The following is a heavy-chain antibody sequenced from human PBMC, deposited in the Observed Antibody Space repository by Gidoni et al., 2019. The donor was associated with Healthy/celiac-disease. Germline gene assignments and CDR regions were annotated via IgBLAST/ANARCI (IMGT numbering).Heavy chain of an antibody. V-gene: IGHV3-23*01. D-gene: IGHD5-18*01. J-gene: IGHJ4*02. CDR1: GVTFSSYA. CDR2: ISGSGGST. CDR3: AKSGVDTAMGSDFDY. Sequence: EVHLLESGGGLVQPGGSLRLSCAASGVTFSSYAMSWVRQDPGNGLEWFSAISGSGGSTYYADSVKGRFTISRDNSKNTLYLQMNSLRAEDTAVYYCAKSGVDTAMGSDFDYWGQGTLVTVSS.